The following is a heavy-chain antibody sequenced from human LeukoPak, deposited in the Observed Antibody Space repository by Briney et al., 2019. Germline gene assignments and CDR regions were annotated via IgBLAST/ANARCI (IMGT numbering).Heavy chain of an antibody. J-gene: IGHJ3*02. CDR3: AREMEARSSNAFDI. CDR2: IHISETT. CDR1: GDSISSYY. D-gene: IGHD1-26*01. V-gene: IGHV4-4*07. Sequence: SDTLSLTCTVSGDSISSYYWSWIRQPAGKGLEWIGRIHISETTNNNPSLKSRVTMSLDTSKNQFSLRLSSVTAADTAVYYCAREMEARSSNAFDIWGQGTMVTVSS.